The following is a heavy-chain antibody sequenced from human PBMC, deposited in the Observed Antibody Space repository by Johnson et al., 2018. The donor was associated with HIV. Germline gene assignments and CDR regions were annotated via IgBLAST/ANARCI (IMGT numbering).Heavy chain of an antibody. CDR1: GFTFDDYG. CDR2: INWNGGST. J-gene: IGHJ3*02. V-gene: IGHV3-20*04. D-gene: IGHD6-19*01. CDR3: AKDLSQWLIPEAFDI. Sequence: MLLVESGGGVVQPGGSLRLSCAASGFTFDDYGMSWVRQAPGKGLEWVSGINWNGGSTGYADSVKGRFTISRDNSKNTLYLQMNSLRAEDTAVYYCAKDLSQWLIPEAFDIWGQGTVVTVSS.